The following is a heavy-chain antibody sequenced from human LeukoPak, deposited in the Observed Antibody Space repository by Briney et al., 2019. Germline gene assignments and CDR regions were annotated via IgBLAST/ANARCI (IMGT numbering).Heavy chain of an antibody. CDR3: ARDRNLDSSGWYFGY. Sequence: ASVKVSCNASGYTFTSYYMHWVRQAPGQGLEWMGIINPSGGSTSYAQKFQGRVTMTRDTSTSTVYMELSSLRSEDTAVYYCARDRNLDSSGWYFGYWGQGTLVTVSS. CDR1: GYTFTSYY. V-gene: IGHV1-46*03. J-gene: IGHJ4*02. CDR2: INPSGGST. D-gene: IGHD6-19*01.